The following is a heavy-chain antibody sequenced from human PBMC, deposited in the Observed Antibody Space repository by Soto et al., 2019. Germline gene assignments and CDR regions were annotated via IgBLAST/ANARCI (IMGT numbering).Heavy chain of an antibody. CDR3: ARGAPNYYDSSGYYREEDY. D-gene: IGHD3-22*01. V-gene: IGHV4-34*01. Sequence: SETLSLTCAVYGGSFSGYYWSWIRQPPGKGLEWIGEINHSGSTNYNPSLKSRVTISVDTSKNQFSLKLSFVTAADTAVYYCARGAPNYYDSSGYYREEDYWGQGTLVTVSS. J-gene: IGHJ4*02. CDR2: INHSGST. CDR1: GGSFSGYY.